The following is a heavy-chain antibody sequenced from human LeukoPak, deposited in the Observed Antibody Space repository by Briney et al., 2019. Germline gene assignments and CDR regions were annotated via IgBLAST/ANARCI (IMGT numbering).Heavy chain of an antibody. J-gene: IGHJ4*02. D-gene: IGHD2-21*01. V-gene: IGHV3-7*01. CDR3: ARPLGFLHTPHS. CDR2: ICRDGSEK. Sequence: GGSLRLSCVTSGFSFSNSCMSWVRQGPGQGLEWVATICRDGSEKKYMDSVRGRFTISRDNASDLLFLQMTSVSAEAPAVYSCARPLGFLHTPHSSGQGDPVTVSS. CDR1: GFSFSNSC.